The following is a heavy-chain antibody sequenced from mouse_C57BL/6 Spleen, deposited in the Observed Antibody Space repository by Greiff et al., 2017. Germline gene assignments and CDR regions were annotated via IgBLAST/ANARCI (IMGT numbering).Heavy chain of an antibody. Sequence: QVQLQQSGAELVRPGTSVKLSCKASGYTFTSYWMHWVKQRPGQGLEWIGVIDPSDSYTNYNQKFKGKATLTVDTSSSTAYMQLSSLTSEDSAVYYCARGGGYDVMDYWGQGTSVTVSS. V-gene: IGHV1-59*01. CDR3: ARGGGYDVMDY. J-gene: IGHJ4*01. CDR1: GYTFTSYW. D-gene: IGHD2-2*01. CDR2: IDPSDSYT.